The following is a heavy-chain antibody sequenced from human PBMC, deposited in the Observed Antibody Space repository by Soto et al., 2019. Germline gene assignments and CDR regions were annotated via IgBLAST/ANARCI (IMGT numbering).Heavy chain of an antibody. CDR3: ARTAYYYDSSGYYLDY. CDR2: IWYDGSNK. D-gene: IGHD3-22*01. J-gene: IGHJ4*02. CDR1: GFTFSNYG. Sequence: QVQLVESGGGVVQPGRSLRLSCAASGFTFSNYGMHWVRQAPGKGLEWVALIWYDGSNKYYADSVKGRFTISRDNSKNTLYLQMNSLRAEDTAVYFCARTAYYYDSSGYYLDYWGQGSLVTVSS. V-gene: IGHV3-33*01.